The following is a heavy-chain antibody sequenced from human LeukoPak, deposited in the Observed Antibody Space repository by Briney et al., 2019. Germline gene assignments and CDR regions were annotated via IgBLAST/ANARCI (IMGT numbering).Heavy chain of an antibody. D-gene: IGHD6-13*01. J-gene: IGHJ4*02. CDR1: GXSISSYY. V-gene: IGHV4-59*01. CDR3: ARESAAGPFDY. Sequence: SETLSLTCTVSGXSISSYYWSWIRQPPGKGLEWIGYFYYSGSTNYNPSLKSRVTISVDTSKNQFSLKLTSLTAADTAVYYCARESAAGPFDYWGQGTLVTVSS. CDR2: FYYSGST.